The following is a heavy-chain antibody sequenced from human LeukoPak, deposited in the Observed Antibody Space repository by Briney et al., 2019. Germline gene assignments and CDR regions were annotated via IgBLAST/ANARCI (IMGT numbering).Heavy chain of an antibody. CDR1: GFTFSSYS. CDR2: ISSSSSTI. CDR3: ARESAYDILTGIDY. Sequence: GGSLRLSCAASGFTFSSYSMNWVRQAPGKGLEWVSYISSSSSTIYYADSVKGRFTISRDNAKNSLYLQMNSLRAEDTAVFFCARESAYDILTGIDYWGQGTLVTVSS. V-gene: IGHV3-48*01. J-gene: IGHJ4*02. D-gene: IGHD3-9*01.